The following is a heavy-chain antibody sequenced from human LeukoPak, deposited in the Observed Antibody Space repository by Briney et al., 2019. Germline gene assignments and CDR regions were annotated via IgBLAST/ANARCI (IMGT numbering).Heavy chain of an antibody. CDR1: GGSISSSNW. J-gene: IGHJ4*02. V-gene: IGHV4-4*02. CDR2: IYHSGST. D-gene: IGHD4-17*01. Sequence: PSETLSLTCAVSGGSISSSNWWSWVRQPPGKGLEWIGEIYHSGSTNYNPSPKSRVTISVDKSKNQFSLKLSSVTAVDTAVYYCARTSGYGDYVFDYWGQGTLVTVSS. CDR3: ARTSGYGDYVFDY.